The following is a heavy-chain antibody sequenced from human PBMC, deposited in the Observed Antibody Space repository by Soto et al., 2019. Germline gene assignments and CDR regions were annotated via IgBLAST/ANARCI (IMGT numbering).Heavy chain of an antibody. D-gene: IGHD3-16*01. J-gene: IGHJ6*02. Sequence: VQLVESGGGLVQPGGSLRLSCAASGFTVSSNYMSWVRQAPGKGLEWIGWISAYNGKIDYAQKVQGRITMTTDTSTSTAFMELRSLRSDDTAVYYCARETIPQMYYYGTDVWGQGTTVIVSS. CDR3: ARETIPQMYYYGTDV. CDR2: ISAYNGKI. CDR1: GFTVSSNY. V-gene: IGHV1-18*04.